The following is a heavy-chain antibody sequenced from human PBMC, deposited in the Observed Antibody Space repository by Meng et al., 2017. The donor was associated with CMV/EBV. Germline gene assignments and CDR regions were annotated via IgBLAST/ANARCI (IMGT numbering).Heavy chain of an antibody. J-gene: IGHJ5*02. V-gene: IGHV4-4*07. D-gene: IGHD2-15*01. CDR3: ARSMVVAGDWFDP. CDR2: IYTSGST. Sequence: QVQLQESGPGLVTPSETLSLTLTVAGGSISSYYWSWIRQPAGKGLEWIGRIYTSGSTNYNPSLKSRVTMSVDTSKNQFSLKLSSVTAADTAVYYCARSMVVAGDWFDPWGQGTLVTVSS. CDR1: GGSISSYY.